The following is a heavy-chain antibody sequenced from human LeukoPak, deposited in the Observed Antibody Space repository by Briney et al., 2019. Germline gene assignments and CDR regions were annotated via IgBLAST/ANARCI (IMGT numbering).Heavy chain of an antibody. CDR1: GYSFSNYD. D-gene: IGHD1-26*01. V-gene: IGHV1-18*01. CDR3: ARTAPRESIVGATADY. CDR2: ISAYNGNT. J-gene: IGHJ4*02. Sequence: ASVKVSCKASGYSFSNYDINWVRQAPGQGLEWMGWISAYNGNTNYAQKLQGRVTMTTDTSTSTAYMELRGLRSDDTAVYYCARTAPRESIVGATADYWGQGTLVTVSS.